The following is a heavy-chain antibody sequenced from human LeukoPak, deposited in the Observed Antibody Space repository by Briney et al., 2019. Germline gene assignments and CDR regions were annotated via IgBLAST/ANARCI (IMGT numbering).Heavy chain of an antibody. J-gene: IGHJ4*02. CDR3: ARGTVTLVDY. CDR1: GGSISCGDYY. CDR2: IFYSGNT. V-gene: IGHV4-30-4*01. D-gene: IGHD4-17*01. Sequence: SETLSLTCTVSGGSISCGDYYWSWIRQPPGKGLKWIGYIFYSGNTYYNPSLKSRVPISVDTSKNQFSLKLSSVTAADTAVYYCARGTVTLVDYWGQGTLVTVSS.